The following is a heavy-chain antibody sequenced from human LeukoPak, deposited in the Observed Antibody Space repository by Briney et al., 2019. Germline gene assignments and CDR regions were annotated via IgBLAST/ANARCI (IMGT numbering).Heavy chain of an antibody. CDR1: GGSISSGSYY. V-gene: IGHV4-61*02. CDR3: ARLPHY. Sequence: SETLSLTCAVSGGSISSGSYYWSWIRQPAGKGLEWIGRIYTSGSTNYNPSLKSRVTISVDTSKNQFSLKLSSVTAADTAVYYCARLPHYWGQGTLVTVSS. J-gene: IGHJ4*02. CDR2: IYTSGST.